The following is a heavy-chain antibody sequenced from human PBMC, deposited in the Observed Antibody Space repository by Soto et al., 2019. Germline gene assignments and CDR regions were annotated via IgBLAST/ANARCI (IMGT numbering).Heavy chain of an antibody. D-gene: IGHD6-13*01. CDR1: GYTFTSYY. Sequence: ASVKVSCKASGYTFTSYYMHWVRQAPGQGLGWMGIINPSGGSTSYAQKFQGRVTMTRDTSTSTVYMELSSLRSEDTAVYYCASNGYSSTWHSWFDPWGQGTLVTVSS. V-gene: IGHV1-46*03. CDR3: ASNGYSSTWHSWFDP. J-gene: IGHJ5*02. CDR2: INPSGGST.